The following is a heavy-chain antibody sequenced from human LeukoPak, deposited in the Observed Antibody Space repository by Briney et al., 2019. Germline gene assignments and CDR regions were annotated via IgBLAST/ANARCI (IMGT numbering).Heavy chain of an antibody. D-gene: IGHD4-17*01. Sequence: PGGSLRLSCAASGFTFRNAWMSWVRQAPGKGLEWVGRIKSKIDGGTPDYAAPVKGRFTISRDDSKNTVDLQMNSLKTEDTGVYYCASQADSAYGDYNWGQGTLVTVSS. CDR3: ASQADSAYGDYN. J-gene: IGHJ4*02. CDR2: IKSKIDGGTP. V-gene: IGHV3-15*01. CDR1: GFTFRNAW.